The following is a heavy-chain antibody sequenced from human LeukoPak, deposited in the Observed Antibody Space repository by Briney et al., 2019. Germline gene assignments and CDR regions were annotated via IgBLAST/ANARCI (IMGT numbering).Heavy chain of an antibody. Sequence: GASVKVSCKASGYTFTGYYMHWVRQAPGQGLEWMGWINPNSGGTNYAQKFQGRVTMTRDTSISTAYMELSRLRSDDTAVYYCARVAGKRGRAFDIWGQGTMVTVSS. CDR3: ARVAGKRGRAFDI. CDR2: INPNSGGT. J-gene: IGHJ3*02. CDR1: GYTFTGYY. V-gene: IGHV1-2*02. D-gene: IGHD6-19*01.